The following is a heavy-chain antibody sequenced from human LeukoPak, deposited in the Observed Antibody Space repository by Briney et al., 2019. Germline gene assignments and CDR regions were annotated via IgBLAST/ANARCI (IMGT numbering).Heavy chain of an antibody. CDR1: GFTLANYG. Sequence: PGGSLRLSCAASGFTLANYGMPWARQAPGKGLEWVAVMSYGGSNKYYADSVKGRFTISRDNSKNTLYLQIISLRAEDTAVYYCGKSWSGDQDFFDYWGQGTLVTVSS. J-gene: IGHJ4*02. V-gene: IGHV3-30*03. CDR3: GKSWSGDQDFFDY. CDR2: MSYGGSNK. D-gene: IGHD4-17*01.